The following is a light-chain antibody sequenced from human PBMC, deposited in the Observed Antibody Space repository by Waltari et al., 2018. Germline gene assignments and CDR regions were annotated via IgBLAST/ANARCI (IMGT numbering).Light chain of an antibody. CDR3: QSYDTAVNVL. CDR1: SSNIGAGYD. J-gene: IGLJ2*01. CDR2: GDT. V-gene: IGLV1-40*01. Sequence: QAVLTQPPSVSGAPGQSVTISCTGSSSNIGAGYDVHWYQQVPGTAPKLLIYGDTNRPSGVPARFSASKSGTSASLAITGLQAEDEADYYGQSYDTAVNVLFGGGTKLTVL.